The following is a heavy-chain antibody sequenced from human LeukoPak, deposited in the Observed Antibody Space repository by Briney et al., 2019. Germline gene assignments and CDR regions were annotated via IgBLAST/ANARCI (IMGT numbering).Heavy chain of an antibody. V-gene: IGHV5-51*01. Sequence: GESLKISCKGSGYRFTSYWIGWVRQMPGKGLEWMGIIYPGDSDTRYSPSFQGQVTISADKSISTAYLQWSSLKASDTAMYYCARLLGYCSSTSCYTEAYYYYYGMDVWGQGTTVTVSS. CDR3: ARLLGYCSSTSCYTEAYYYYYGMDV. CDR1: GYRFTSYW. CDR2: IYPGDSDT. J-gene: IGHJ6*02. D-gene: IGHD2-2*02.